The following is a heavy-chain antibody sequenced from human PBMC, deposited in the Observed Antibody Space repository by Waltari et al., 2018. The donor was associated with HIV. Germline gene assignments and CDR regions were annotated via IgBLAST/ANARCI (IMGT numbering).Heavy chain of an antibody. D-gene: IGHD2-2*01. CDR1: AYSFPSFA. Sequence: VQLTGSAAEVQSPRAPLTGSCRPSAYSFPSFAPTWVRQGPRQGLERMGWINMYSGKTEYAQKHQGRDTMTTDTSTSTAYMEMRSLRSDDAAVYYGARLGPIGRTTSCNPDYWGQGTLVTVSS. V-gene: IGHV1-18*01. CDR2: INMYSGKT. CDR3: ARLGPIGRTTSCNPDY. J-gene: IGHJ4*02.